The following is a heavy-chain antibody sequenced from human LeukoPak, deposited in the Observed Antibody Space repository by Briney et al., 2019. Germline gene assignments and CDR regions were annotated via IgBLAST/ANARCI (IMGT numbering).Heavy chain of an antibody. CDR1: GFTLNNYW. D-gene: IGHD3-3*01. CDR2: IKGDTSYA. V-gene: IGHV3-74*01. CDR3: ARDNDVWSLDF. Sequence: GGSLRLSCAASGFTLNNYWMHWVRQAPGKGLVWVSRIKGDTSYANYADSVKGRFTISRDNAKNTLYLQMNSLRVEDTAVYYCARDNDVWSLDFWGQGSLVTVSS. J-gene: IGHJ4*02.